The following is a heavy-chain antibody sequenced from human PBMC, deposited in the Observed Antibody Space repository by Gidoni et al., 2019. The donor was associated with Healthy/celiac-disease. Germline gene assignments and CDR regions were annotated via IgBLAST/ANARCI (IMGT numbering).Heavy chain of an antibody. CDR2: ISYDGSNK. CDR3: ARGVVHPKG. V-gene: IGHV3-30*01. Sequence: QVQLVESGGGVVQPGRSLRLSCSDSGFTFSSYAMHWVRQAPGKGLEWVAVISYDGSNKYYADSVKGRFNISRDNSKNTLYLQMNSLRAEDTAVYYCARGVVHPKGWGQGTLVTVSS. J-gene: IGHJ4*02. CDR1: GFTFSSYA. D-gene: IGHD2-2*01.